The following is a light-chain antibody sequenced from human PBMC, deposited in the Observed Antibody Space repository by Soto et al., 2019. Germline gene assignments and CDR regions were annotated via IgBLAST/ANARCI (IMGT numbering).Light chain of an antibody. CDR2: DAS. Sequence: AIQLTQSPSSLSASVGDRVTITCRASQGVSSALAWYQQKPGEAPKLLIYDASSLESGVPSRLSGSGSGTDFTLTISSLQPDDFATYYCQQFNSYPPFGQGTKLEIK. V-gene: IGKV1-13*02. CDR1: QGVSSA. CDR3: QQFNSYPP. J-gene: IGKJ2*01.